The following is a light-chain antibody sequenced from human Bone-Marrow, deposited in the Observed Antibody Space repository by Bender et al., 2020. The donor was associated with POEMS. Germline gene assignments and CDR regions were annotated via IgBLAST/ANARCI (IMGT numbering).Light chain of an antibody. CDR3: CSYTSSTTLV. CDR1: SGDITTY. Sequence: QSALTQPASVSGSPGQSITISCSGASGDITTYVSWYQQHPGKAPKLMIYAVTKRPSGISNRFSGSKSGNTASLTISGLQAEDEADYYCCSYTSSTTLVFGGGTKLTVL. CDR2: AVT. J-gene: IGLJ2*01. V-gene: IGLV2-14*01.